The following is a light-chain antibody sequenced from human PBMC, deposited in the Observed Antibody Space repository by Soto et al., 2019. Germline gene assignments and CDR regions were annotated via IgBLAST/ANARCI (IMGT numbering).Light chain of an antibody. CDR2: DVN. J-gene: IGLJ2*01. V-gene: IGLV2-11*01. CDR3: CSYAGTYTFVV. Sequence: QSALTQPRSVSGSPGQSVTISCTGTSSDVGGYNCVSWYQRHPGEAPKLMIYDVNKRPSGVPDRFSGSKSGNTASLTISGLQAEDEADYYCCSYAGTYTFVVFGGGTKLTVL. CDR1: SSDVGGYNC.